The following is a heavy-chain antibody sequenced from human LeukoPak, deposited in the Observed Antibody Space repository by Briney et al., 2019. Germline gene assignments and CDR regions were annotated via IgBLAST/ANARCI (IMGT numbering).Heavy chain of an antibody. D-gene: IGHD3-22*01. CDR3: AKDGGAEYDSSRYYEFGVDY. J-gene: IGHJ4*02. V-gene: IGHV3-23*01. CDR2: ISGSGGST. Sequence: PGGSLRLSCAASGFTFSSYAMSWVRQAPGKGLEWVSAISGSGGSTYYADSVKGRFTISRDNSKNTLYLQMNSLRAEDTAVYYCAKDGGAEYDSSRYYEFGVDYWGQGTLVTVSS. CDR1: GFTFSSYA.